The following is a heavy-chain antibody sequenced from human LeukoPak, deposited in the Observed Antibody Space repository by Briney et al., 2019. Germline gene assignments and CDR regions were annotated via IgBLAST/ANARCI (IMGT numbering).Heavy chain of an antibody. CDR3: AREYSSSWYIMGDY. V-gene: IGHV3-30-3*01. J-gene: IGHJ4*02. CDR2: ISYDGSNK. Sequence: GGSLRLSCAASGFTFSSYAMHWVRQAPGKGLEWVAVISYDGSNKYYADSVKGRFTIPRDNSKNTLYLQMNSLRAEDTAVYYCAREYSSSWYIMGDYWGQGTLVTVSS. D-gene: IGHD6-13*01. CDR1: GFTFSSYA.